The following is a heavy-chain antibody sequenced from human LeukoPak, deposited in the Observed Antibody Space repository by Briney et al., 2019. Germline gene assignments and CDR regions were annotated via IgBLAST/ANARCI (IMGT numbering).Heavy chain of an antibody. D-gene: IGHD2-21*01. CDR3: TREGLDP. J-gene: IGHJ5*02. CDR2: IDCDGTGT. V-gene: IGHV3-74*03. Sequence: GWSVTLSCAASGCTFISYWMHWVRQPPGKGRGWVACIDCDGTGTMYASSGRGRFTISRHNAKNTIYLKMNSLRAEDTAVYYCTREGLDPWGQGTLVTVSS. CDR1: GCTFISYW.